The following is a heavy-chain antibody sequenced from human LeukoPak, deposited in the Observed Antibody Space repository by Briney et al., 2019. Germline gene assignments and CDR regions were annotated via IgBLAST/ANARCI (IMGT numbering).Heavy chain of an antibody. Sequence: PGWSLTLSCAASGFTFRDYWMHCVRQAPGKGLVWVSHISTDGSSTTYADSVRGRFIISRDNARNTLYLQMNSLRVGDTAVYYCATSPIFPNDWGQGSLVAVSS. J-gene: IGHJ4*02. CDR2: ISTDGSST. D-gene: IGHD3-3*01. V-gene: IGHV3-74*01. CDR1: GFTFRDYW. CDR3: ATSPIFPND.